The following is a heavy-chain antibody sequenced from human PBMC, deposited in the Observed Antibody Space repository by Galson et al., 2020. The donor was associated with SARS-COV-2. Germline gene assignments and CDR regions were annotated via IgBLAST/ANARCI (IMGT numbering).Heavy chain of an antibody. CDR3: ARGWWLGELETRFDP. CDR1: GGSFSGYY. V-gene: IGHV4-34*01. J-gene: IGHJ5*02. D-gene: IGHD3-10*01. Sequence: SQASETLSLTCEVNGGSFSGYYWNWIRQAPGKGLEWIGEIHHSGSTNYSPSLKSRISMSIDTSKTQISLELNSVTAADTAIYYCARGWWLGELETRFDPWGQGTLVTVSS. CDR2: IHHSGST.